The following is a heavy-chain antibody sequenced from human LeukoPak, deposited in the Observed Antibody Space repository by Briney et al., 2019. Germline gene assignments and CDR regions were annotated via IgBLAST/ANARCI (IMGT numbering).Heavy chain of an antibody. Sequence: PSETLSLTCTVSAGSISSISYYSGWIRQPPGKGLEWIGSIYYSGSTYYNPSLKSRVNISVGTSKNQFSLKLSSVTAADTAVYYCARVVGSSGQLEAGFDPWGQGTLVTVSS. D-gene: IGHD6-19*01. J-gene: IGHJ5*02. CDR1: AGSISSISYY. V-gene: IGHV4-39*07. CDR3: ARVVGSSGQLEAGFDP. CDR2: IYYSGST.